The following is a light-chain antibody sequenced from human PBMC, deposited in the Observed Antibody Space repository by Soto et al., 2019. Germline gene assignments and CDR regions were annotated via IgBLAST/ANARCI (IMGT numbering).Light chain of an antibody. CDR3: QESYSTPSVT. CDR1: QTISSW. CDR2: AAS. Sequence: DIQMTQSPSTLSGSVGDRVTITCRASQTISSWLAWYQQKPGKAPKLLIYAASSLQSGVPSRFSGSGSGTDFTLTISSLQPEDFATYYCQESYSTPSVTFGPGTKVDI. V-gene: IGKV1-39*01. J-gene: IGKJ3*01.